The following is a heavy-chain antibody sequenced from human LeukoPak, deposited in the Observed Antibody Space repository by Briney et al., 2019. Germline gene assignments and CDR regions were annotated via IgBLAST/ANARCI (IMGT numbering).Heavy chain of an antibody. D-gene: IGHD7-27*01. Sequence: GGSLRLSCAASGFRFRNAWMNWVRQAPGKGLEWIGHIKPKTNGGTTQYAAPVKGRFTISRDDSRDMLFLQMNSLKNEDTAVYYCTTEKTPGELILEFENWGLGSLVTVSS. J-gene: IGHJ4*01. V-gene: IGHV3-15*07. CDR2: IKPKTNGGTT. CDR1: GFRFRNAW. CDR3: TTEKTPGELILEFEN.